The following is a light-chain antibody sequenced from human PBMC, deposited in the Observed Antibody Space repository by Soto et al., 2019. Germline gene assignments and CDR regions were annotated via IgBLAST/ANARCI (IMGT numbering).Light chain of an antibody. CDR2: AAS. Sequence: AIRMTQSPSSLSASTGDRVTITCRASQDISNYLVWYQQKPGKAPKVLIYAASTLQGGVSSRFSGSGSGTDFTLTINSLQSEDFATYYCQHYYSSPWTFGQGTKVE. V-gene: IGKV1-8*01. J-gene: IGKJ1*01. CDR1: QDISNY. CDR3: QHYYSSPWT.